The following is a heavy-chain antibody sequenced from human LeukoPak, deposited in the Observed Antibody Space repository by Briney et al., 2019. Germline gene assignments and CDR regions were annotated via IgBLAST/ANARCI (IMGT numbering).Heavy chain of an antibody. V-gene: IGHV4-59*01. CDR2: IYYSGST. J-gene: IGHJ4*02. Sequence: PSETLSLTCTVSGGSIRSYYWSWIRQSPAKGLEWIGYIYYSGSTNYNPSLKSRVTISVDTSKNQFSLKLSSVTAADTAVYYCARAPDYYDTSGFDYWGQGTLVTVSS. CDR1: GGSIRSYY. CDR3: ARAPDYYDTSGFDY. D-gene: IGHD3-22*01.